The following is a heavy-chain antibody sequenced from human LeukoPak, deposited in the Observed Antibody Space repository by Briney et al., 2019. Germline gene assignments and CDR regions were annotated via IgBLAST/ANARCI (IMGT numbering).Heavy chain of an antibody. D-gene: IGHD3-16*02. J-gene: IGHJ4*02. Sequence: PGGSLRLSCAASGFTFRRYAMNWVRQAPGKGLEWVSYISSSTTTIYYADSVKGRFTISRDSAKNSLFLQMNSLRVEDTAVYYCAKIVSAWDGFDYWGQGALVTVSS. CDR3: AKIVSAWDGFDY. V-gene: IGHV3-48*04. CDR2: ISSSTTTI. CDR1: GFTFRRYA.